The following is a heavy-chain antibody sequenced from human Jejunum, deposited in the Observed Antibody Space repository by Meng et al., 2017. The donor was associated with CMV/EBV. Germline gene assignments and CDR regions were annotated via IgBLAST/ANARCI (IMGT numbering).Heavy chain of an antibody. Sequence: SGFTFSRYYMSWVRQAPGKGLEWVANMNQDGSEIHYVDSVKGRFSISRDNAENSLYLQMNSLRADDTAVYYCATLPAAHDTFDIWGQGTMVTVSS. CDR1: GFTFSRYY. J-gene: IGHJ3*02. CDR3: ATLPAAHDTFDI. D-gene: IGHD2-2*01. V-gene: IGHV3-7*01. CDR2: MNQDGSEI.